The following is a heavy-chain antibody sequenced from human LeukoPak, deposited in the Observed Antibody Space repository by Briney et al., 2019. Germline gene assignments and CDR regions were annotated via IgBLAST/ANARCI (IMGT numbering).Heavy chain of an antibody. J-gene: IGHJ6*03. CDR1: GGTFSSYA. CDR2: IIPIFGTA. D-gene: IGHD2-15*01. V-gene: IGHV1-69*05. CDR3: ARGDPYCSGGSCYEPHYYYYMDV. Sequence: SVKVSCKASGGTFSSYAISWVRQAPGQGLEWMGGIIPIFGTANYAQKFQGRVTITTDESTSTAYMELSSLRSEDTAVYYCARGDPYCSGGSCYEPHYYYYMDVWGKGTTVTVSS.